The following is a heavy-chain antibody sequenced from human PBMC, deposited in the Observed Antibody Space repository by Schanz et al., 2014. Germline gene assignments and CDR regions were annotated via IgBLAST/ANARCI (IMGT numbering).Heavy chain of an antibody. D-gene: IGHD1-1*01. V-gene: IGHV4-61*02. CDR2: VFPNGIT. CDR3: ARDTTWRLDL. CDR1: GGSIRSGTYY. J-gene: IGHJ2*01. Sequence: QVQLQESGPGLVKPSQTLSLTCTVSGGSIRSGTYYWSWIRQPAGKALEWVGRVFPNGITNYNPSLKSRVTIARGTSKNQFSLTLTCLTAADAAVYYCARDTTWRLDLWGRGTLVTVSS.